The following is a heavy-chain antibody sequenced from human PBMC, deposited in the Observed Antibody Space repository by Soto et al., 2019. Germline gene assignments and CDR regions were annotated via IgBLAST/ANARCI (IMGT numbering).Heavy chain of an antibody. J-gene: IGHJ6*02. V-gene: IGHV4-34*01. CDR2: INHSGST. CDR3: ARVGNTYYYFWSGYPPDLDV. CDR1: GGSFSGYY. D-gene: IGHD3-3*01. Sequence: SETLSLTCAVYGGSFSGYYWSWIRQPPGKGLEWIGEINHSGSTNYNPSLKSRVTISVDTSKNQFSLKLSSVTAADTAVYYCARVGNTYYYFWSGYPPDLDVWGQGTTVAVSS.